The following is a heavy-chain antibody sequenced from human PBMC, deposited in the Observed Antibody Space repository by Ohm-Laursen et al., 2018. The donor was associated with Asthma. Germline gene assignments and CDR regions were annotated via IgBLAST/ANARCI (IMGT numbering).Heavy chain of an antibody. Sequence: ASVKVSCKASGYTFTSYGISWVRQAPGQGLEWMGWINTNTGNPTYAQGFTGRFVFSLDTSVSTAYLQISSLKAEDTAVYYCARVKAPWQWLSDYWGQGTLVTASS. J-gene: IGHJ4*02. CDR1: GYTFTSYG. D-gene: IGHD6-19*01. CDR3: ARVKAPWQWLSDY. CDR2: INTNTGNP. V-gene: IGHV7-4-1*02.